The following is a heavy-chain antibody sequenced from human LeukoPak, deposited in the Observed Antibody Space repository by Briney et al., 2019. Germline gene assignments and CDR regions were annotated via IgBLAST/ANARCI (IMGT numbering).Heavy chain of an antibody. CDR1: GGSFSGYH. J-gene: IGHJ4*02. D-gene: IGHD5-12*01. V-gene: IGHV4-34*01. CDR2: INHSGST. Sequence: SETLSLTCAVYGGSFSGYHWSWIRQPPGKGLEWIGEINHSGSTNYNPSLKSRVTISVDTSKNQLSLKLSSVTAADTAVYYCARRVATIIYAASNRPFDYWGQGTLVTVSS. CDR3: ARRVATIIYAASNRPFDY.